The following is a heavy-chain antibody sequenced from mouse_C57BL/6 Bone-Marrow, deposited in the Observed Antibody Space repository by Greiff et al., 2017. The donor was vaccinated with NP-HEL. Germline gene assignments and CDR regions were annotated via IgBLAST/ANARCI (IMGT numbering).Heavy chain of an antibody. CDR2: IWRGGST. V-gene: IGHV2-5*01. CDR3: AKALYGFFYAMDY. CDR1: GFSLTSYG. D-gene: IGHD1-1*02. J-gene: IGHJ4*01. Sequence: QVQLKESGPGLVQPSQSLSITCTVSGFSLTSYGVHWVRQSPGKGPEWLGVIWRGGSTDYNAAFMSRLSITKDNSKSQVFFKMNSLQADDTAIYYCAKALYGFFYAMDYWGQGTSVTVSS.